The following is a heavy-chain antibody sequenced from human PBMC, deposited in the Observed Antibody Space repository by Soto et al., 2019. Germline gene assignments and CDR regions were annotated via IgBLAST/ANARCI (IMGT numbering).Heavy chain of an antibody. CDR1: GGSTSSGGYY. CDR3: ARAPAESAVDNHYFGY. J-gene: IGHJ4*02. V-gene: IGHV4-31*03. D-gene: IGHD6-13*01. CDR2: IYYSGST. Sequence: PSETLSLTCTVSGGSTSSGGYYWNWIRQHPGKGLEWSGYIYYSGSTYYNPSLKSRVSISVDTSKNHFSLKLHSVTAVDTAVYYCARAPAESAVDNHYFGYWGRGARVTVAS.